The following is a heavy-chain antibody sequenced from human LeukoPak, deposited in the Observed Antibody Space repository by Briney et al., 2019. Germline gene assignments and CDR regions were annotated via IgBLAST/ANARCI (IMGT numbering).Heavy chain of an antibody. CDR3: ARRDNGNWYFDL. V-gene: IGHV3-66*04. CDR2: IYGDGST. CDR1: GFTVNTNH. J-gene: IGHJ2*01. D-gene: IGHD1-26*01. Sequence: GGSLRLSCAASGFTVNTNHMNWVRQVPGEGLEWVSVIYGDGSTYYADSVKGKFTISRDTSKNTLFLQMNSLRAEDTAVYYCARRDNGNWYFDLWGRGTLVTVSS.